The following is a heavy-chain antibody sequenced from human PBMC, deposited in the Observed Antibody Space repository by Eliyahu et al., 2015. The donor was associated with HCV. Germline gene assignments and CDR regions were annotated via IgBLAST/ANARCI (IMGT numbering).Heavy chain of an antibody. CDR1: GGSISSYY. J-gene: IGHJ6*02. CDR2: IYYSCST. V-gene: IGHV4-59*01. Sequence: QVQLQESGPGLVKPSETLSLTCTVSGGSISSYYWSWIRQPPGKGLEWIGYIYYSCSTNYNPSLKSRVTISVDTSKNQFSLKLSSVTAADTAVYYCARCGVGGRRYYYYGMDVWGQGTTVTVSS. D-gene: IGHD1-26*01. CDR3: ARCGVGGRRYYYYGMDV.